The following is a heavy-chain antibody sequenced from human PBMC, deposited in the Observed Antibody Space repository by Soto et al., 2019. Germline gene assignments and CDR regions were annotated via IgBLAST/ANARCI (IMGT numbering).Heavy chain of an antibody. CDR3: AKDLRSTAWYSISFFDY. Sequence: SLRLSCSASGFTFNDHSMHWVRQAPGKGLEWVSGISWNGGSRGYADSVKGRFTISRDNAKNSLYLQMNSLKPEDTALYYCAKDLRSTAWYSISFFDYWGQGALVTVSS. CDR1: GFTFNDHS. D-gene: IGHD6-13*01. CDR2: ISWNGGSR. J-gene: IGHJ4*02. V-gene: IGHV3-9*01.